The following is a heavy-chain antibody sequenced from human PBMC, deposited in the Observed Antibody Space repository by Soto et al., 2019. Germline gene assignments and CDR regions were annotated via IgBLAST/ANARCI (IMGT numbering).Heavy chain of an antibody. CDR3: ARVEQQLANCDY. J-gene: IGHJ4*02. Sequence: QVQLVQSGAEVKKPGASVKVSCKASGYTFTSYYMHWVRQAPGQGLEWMGIINPSGGSTSYAQKLQGRVAMSRDTSTSTVYRELSSLRSEDTAVYYCARVEQQLANCDYWGEGTLVTVSS. V-gene: IGHV1-46*03. CDR1: GYTFTSYY. D-gene: IGHD6-13*01. CDR2: INPSGGST.